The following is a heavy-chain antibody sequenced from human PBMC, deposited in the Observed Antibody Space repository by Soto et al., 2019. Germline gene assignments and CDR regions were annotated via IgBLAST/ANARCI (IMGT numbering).Heavy chain of an antibody. CDR1: GGSISSYY. V-gene: IGHV4-59*07. CDR3: ARYQLLYATDI. J-gene: IGHJ3*02. CDR2: IYYSGST. Sequence: SDTLSLTCTVSGGSISSYYWSWIRQPPGKGLEWIGYIYYSGSTNYKPSLKSRVTISVDTSKNQFSLKLSSVTAADTAVYYCARYQLLYATDIRGKGPMVTNSS. D-gene: IGHD2-2*01.